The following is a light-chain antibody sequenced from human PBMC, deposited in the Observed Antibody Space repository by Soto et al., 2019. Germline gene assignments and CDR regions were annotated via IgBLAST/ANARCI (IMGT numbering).Light chain of an antibody. J-gene: IGKJ1*01. Sequence: DIQVNQSTSTVPRSVGDRVTLTCRASQTISSWLAWYQQKPGKAPKLLIYKASTLKSGVPSRFSGSGSGTDFTLTISSLEPEDFAVYYCQQRSNWPRTFGQGTKVDIK. V-gene: IGKV1-5*03. CDR3: QQRSNWPRT. CDR2: KAS. CDR1: QTISSW.